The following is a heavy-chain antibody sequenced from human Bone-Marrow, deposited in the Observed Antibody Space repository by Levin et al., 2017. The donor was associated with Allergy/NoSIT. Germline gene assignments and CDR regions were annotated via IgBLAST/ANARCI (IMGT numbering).Heavy chain of an antibody. J-gene: IGHJ2*01. D-gene: IGHD4-17*01. CDR3: ARQGGATVTLWYFDL. V-gene: IGHV4-39*01. CDR1: GGSISSSSYY. Sequence: PSETLSLTCTVSGGSISSSSYYWGWIRQPPGKGLEWIGSIYYSGSTYYNPSLKSRVTISVDTSKNQFSLKLSSVTAADTAVYYCARQGGATVTLWYFDLWGRGTLVTVSS. CDR2: IYYSGST.